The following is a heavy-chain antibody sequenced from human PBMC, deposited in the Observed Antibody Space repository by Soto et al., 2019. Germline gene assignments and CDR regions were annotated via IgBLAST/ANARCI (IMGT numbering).Heavy chain of an antibody. CDR1: GGSIKSYS. Sequence: SWTLSLTCSVSGGSIKSYSWTWIRQPAGKGLEWIGRIYTSGSTNYNPSLKSRDNISVDTSKNQFSLKLSSVTAAEAAVYYCARGRSSSWPDDFDIWGQGSMDSV. D-gene: IGHD6-13*01. J-gene: IGHJ3*02. V-gene: IGHV4-4*07. CDR2: IYTSGST. CDR3: ARGRSSSWPDDFDI.